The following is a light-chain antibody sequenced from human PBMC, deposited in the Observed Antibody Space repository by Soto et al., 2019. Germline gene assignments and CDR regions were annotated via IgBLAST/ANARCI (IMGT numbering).Light chain of an antibody. Sequence: QSLLTQPASVSGSPGQSITISCTGTSSDVGGYNFVSWYQQYPGRAPKLMIYDVSNRPSGVSNRFYGSKSGNTASLTISGLQAEDEADYYCNSYSSSATYVFGTGTKVTVL. CDR3: NSYSSSATYV. V-gene: IGLV2-14*03. J-gene: IGLJ1*01. CDR2: DVS. CDR1: SSDVGGYNF.